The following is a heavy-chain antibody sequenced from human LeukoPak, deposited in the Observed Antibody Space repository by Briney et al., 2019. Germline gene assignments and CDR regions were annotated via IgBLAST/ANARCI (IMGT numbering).Heavy chain of an antibody. D-gene: IGHD3-3*01. J-gene: IGHJ4*02. Sequence: ASVKVSCKASGYTFTSCDINWVRQATGQGLEWMGWMNPNSGNTGYAQKFQGRVTMTRNTSISTAHMELSSLRSEDTAVYYCARVPPYDFWSGYQRWYDYWGQGTLVTVSS. CDR1: GYTFTSCD. V-gene: IGHV1-8*01. CDR2: MNPNSGNT. CDR3: ARVPPYDFWSGYQRWYDY.